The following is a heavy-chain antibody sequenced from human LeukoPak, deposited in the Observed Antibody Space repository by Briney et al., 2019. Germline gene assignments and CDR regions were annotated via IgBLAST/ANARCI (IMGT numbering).Heavy chain of an antibody. V-gene: IGHV5-51*01. CDR1: GYSFTSYW. D-gene: IGHD3-9*01. CDR3: ARPMSYDILTGYYATDY. J-gene: IGHJ4*02. Sequence: GESLKISCKGSGYSFTSYWIGWVRQMPGKGLEWMGIIYPGDSDTRYSPSFQGQVTISADKSISTAYLQWSSLKASDTAMYYCARPMSYDILTGYYATDYWGQGTLVTVSS. CDR2: IYPGDSDT.